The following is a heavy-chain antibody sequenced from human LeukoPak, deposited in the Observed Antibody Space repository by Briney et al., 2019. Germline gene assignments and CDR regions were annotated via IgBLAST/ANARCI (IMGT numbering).Heavy chain of an antibody. CDR1: GFAFSNHA. CDR2: ISYTTTGNT. Sequence: GGSLRLSCAASGFAFSNHAMTWVRQAPGKGLEWISAISYTTTGNTYYADSVKGRFTISRENAKNSLYLQMNSLRAEDTAVYYCARESGGSYGYSGAFDIWGQGTMVTVSS. D-gene: IGHD5-18*01. V-gene: IGHV3-23*01. CDR3: ARESGGSYGYSGAFDI. J-gene: IGHJ3*02.